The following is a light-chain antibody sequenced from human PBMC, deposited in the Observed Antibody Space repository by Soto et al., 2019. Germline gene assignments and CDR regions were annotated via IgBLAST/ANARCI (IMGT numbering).Light chain of an antibody. J-gene: IGKJ4*01. CDR1: QTLSSW. Sequence: DIQMTQSPYTLSASVGDRVTITCRASQTLSSWLAWYQQKPGKAPKLLIYDVSSLESGVPSRFSGSGSGTEFTLTISSLQPDDFATYYCQQYNSYSLTFGGGTKVEIK. V-gene: IGKV1-5*01. CDR2: DVS. CDR3: QQYNSYSLT.